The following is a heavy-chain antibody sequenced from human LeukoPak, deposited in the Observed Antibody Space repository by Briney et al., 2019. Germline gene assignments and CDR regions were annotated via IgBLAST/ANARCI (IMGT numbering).Heavy chain of an antibody. CDR2: ISRSSSNI. CDR1: GFTFSTHS. CDR3: ARASAVDYYYYYYMDV. J-gene: IGHJ6*03. D-gene: IGHD6-13*01. Sequence: PGGSLRLSCAASGFTFSTHSMSWARQAPGKGLEWVSYISRSSSNIYYADSVKGRFTISRDNAKNSLYLQMNSLRAEDTAVYYCARASAVDYYYYYYMDVWGKGTTVTISS. V-gene: IGHV3-48*04.